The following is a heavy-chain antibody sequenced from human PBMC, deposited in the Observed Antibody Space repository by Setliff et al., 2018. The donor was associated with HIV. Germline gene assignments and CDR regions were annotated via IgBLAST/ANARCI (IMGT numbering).Heavy chain of an antibody. D-gene: IGHD5-18*01. CDR1: GFTFEDYG. CDR3: ASIELAAMVPVDY. J-gene: IGHJ4*02. V-gene: IGHV3-20*04. Sequence: GGSLRLSCAVSGFTFEDYGMSWVRQAPGKGLEWVSGINWNGGSTGYVDSVKGRFTISRDNAKNPVHLQMTSLRAEDTAVYYCASIELAAMVPVDYWGQGTLVTVSS. CDR2: INWNGGST.